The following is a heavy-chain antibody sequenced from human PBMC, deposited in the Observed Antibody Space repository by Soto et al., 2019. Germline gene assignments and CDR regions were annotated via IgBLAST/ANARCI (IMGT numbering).Heavy chain of an antibody. CDR1: GFTFSSYS. CDR2: ISSSSSYI. Sequence: PGGSLRLSCAASGFTFSSYSMNWVRQAPGKGLEWVSSISSSSSYIYYADSVKGRFTISRGNAKNSLYLQMNSLRAEDTAVYYCARTKAAAGTLGAFDIWGQGTMVTVSS. D-gene: IGHD6-13*01. V-gene: IGHV3-21*01. J-gene: IGHJ3*02. CDR3: ARTKAAAGTLGAFDI.